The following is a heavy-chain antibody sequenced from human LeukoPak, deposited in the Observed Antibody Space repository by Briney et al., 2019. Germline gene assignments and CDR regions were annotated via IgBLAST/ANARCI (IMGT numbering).Heavy chain of an antibody. D-gene: IGHD3-10*02. CDR2: ISSSSSYI. J-gene: IGHJ4*02. CDR1: GFTFSSYS. V-gene: IGHV3-21*01. CDR3: ARMLGDYLDY. Sequence: AGVSLRLSCAASGFTFSSYSMNWVRQAPGKGLEWVSSISSSSSYIYYADSVKGRFTISRDNAKNSLYLQMNSLRAEDTAVYYCARMLGDYLDYWGQGTLVTVSS.